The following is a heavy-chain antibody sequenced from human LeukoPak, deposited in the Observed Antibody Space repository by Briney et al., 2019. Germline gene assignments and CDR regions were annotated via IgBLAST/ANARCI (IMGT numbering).Heavy chain of an antibody. CDR2: ITGSGGST. J-gene: IGHJ4*02. V-gene: IGHV3-23*01. CDR1: GFTFSNAW. CDR3: AKLGISDGIDY. D-gene: IGHD3-16*01. Sequence: PGGSLRLSCGVSGFTFSNAWMSWVRQAPGKGLEWGSSITGSGGSTFYAASVRGRFTISRDNSKNTLYLQMNNLRAEDTAVYYCAKLGISDGIDYWGQGTLVTVSS.